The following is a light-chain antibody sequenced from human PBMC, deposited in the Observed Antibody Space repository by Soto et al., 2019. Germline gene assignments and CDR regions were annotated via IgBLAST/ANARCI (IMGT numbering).Light chain of an antibody. Sequence: QSVLTQPASVSGSPGQSITISCTGTSSDVGDYNYVSWYQQDPGKAPKLMIYDVSNRPSGVSNRFSGPKSGNTASLTISGLQAEDEADYYCSSYTSSSTLVVFGGGTKLTVL. CDR3: SSYTSSSTLVV. V-gene: IGLV2-14*01. CDR2: DVS. CDR1: SSDVGDYNY. J-gene: IGLJ2*01.